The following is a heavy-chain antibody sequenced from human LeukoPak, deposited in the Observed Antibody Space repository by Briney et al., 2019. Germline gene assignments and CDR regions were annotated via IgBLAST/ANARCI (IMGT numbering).Heavy chain of an antibody. CDR1: GYTFTSYG. Sequence: GASVKVSCKASGYTFTSYGINWVRQAPGQGLEWMGWISVYNGNTNYAQKLQGRVTMTTDTSTSTTYMELRSLRSDDTAVYYCAGGDTRIPYYFDHWGQGTLVTVSS. J-gene: IGHJ4*02. D-gene: IGHD1-26*01. V-gene: IGHV1-18*01. CDR3: AGGDTRIPYYFDH. CDR2: ISVYNGNT.